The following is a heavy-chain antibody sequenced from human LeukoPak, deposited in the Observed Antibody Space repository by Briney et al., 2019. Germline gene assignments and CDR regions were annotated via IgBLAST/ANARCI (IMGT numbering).Heavy chain of an antibody. Sequence: PGGSLRLSCAASGFTFSTYSMNWVRQAPGKGLEWVSSISSIGDYIYYADSVKGRFTISRDHAKNSLYLQMNSLRAEDTAVYYCARDLGVIVHPSDYWGQGTLVTVSS. CDR3: ARDLGVIVHPSDY. CDR1: GFTFSTYS. D-gene: IGHD3-16*02. CDR2: ISSIGDYI. V-gene: IGHV3-21*01. J-gene: IGHJ4*02.